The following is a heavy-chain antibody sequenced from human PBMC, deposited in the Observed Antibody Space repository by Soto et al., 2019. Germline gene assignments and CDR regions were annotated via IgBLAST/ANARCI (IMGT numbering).Heavy chain of an antibody. CDR1: GYTFTSYG. J-gene: IGHJ2*01. CDR3: ARDSAYGFWSGYTYWYFDL. V-gene: IGHV1-18*01. CDR2: ISAYNGNT. D-gene: IGHD3-3*01. Sequence: GASVKVSCKASGYTFTSYGISWVRQAPGQGLEWMGWISAYNGNTNYAQKLQGRVTMTTDTSTSTAYMELRSLRSDDTAVYYCARDSAYGFWSGYTYWYFDLWGRGTLVTVSS.